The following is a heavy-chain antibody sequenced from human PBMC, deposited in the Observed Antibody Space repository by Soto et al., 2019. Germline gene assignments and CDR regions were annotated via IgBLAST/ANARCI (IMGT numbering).Heavy chain of an antibody. J-gene: IGHJ4*02. CDR2: IKSKTDGGTT. CDR3: TTGLSSSWDYFDY. D-gene: IGHD6-13*01. CDR1: GFTFSNAW. V-gene: IGHV3-15*01. Sequence: GGSLRLSCAASGFTFSNAWMSWVRQAPGKGLEWVGRIKSKTDGGTTDYAAPVKGRFTISRDDSKNSLYLQMNSLKTEDTDVYYCTTGLSSSWDYFDYWGQGTLVTVSS.